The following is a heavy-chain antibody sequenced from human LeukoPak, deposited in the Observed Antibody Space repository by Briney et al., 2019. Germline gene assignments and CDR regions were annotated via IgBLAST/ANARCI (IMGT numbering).Heavy chain of an antibody. CDR1: GGSFSGYY. CDR3: ARRLRFLEWLPFDP. Sequence: SETLSLTCAVYGGSFSGYYWSWIRQPPGKGLEWIGEINHSGSTNYNPSLKSRVTISVDTSKNQFSLKLSSVTAADTAVYYCARRLRFLEWLPFDPWGRGTLVTVSS. CDR2: INHSGST. V-gene: IGHV4-34*01. D-gene: IGHD3-3*01. J-gene: IGHJ5*02.